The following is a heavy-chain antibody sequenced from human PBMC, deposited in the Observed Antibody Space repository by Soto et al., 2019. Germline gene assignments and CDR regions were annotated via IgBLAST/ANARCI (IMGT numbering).Heavy chain of an antibody. D-gene: IGHD2-15*01. Sequence: PSETLSLTCTVSGASINSSSYYWGWIRQPPGKGLEWIGSVYYSGSTSHNPSLKSRVTMPVDTSKNQFSLKLGSVTAADTGVYYCARLIYWWTGLDCWGQGTLVTVSS. CDR1: GASINSSSYY. CDR3: ARLIYWWTGLDC. J-gene: IGHJ4*02. V-gene: IGHV4-39*01. CDR2: VYYSGST.